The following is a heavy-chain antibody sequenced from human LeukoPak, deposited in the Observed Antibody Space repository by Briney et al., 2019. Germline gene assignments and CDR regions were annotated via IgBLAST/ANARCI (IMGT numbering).Heavy chain of an antibody. J-gene: IGHJ6*03. D-gene: IGHD3/OR15-3a*01. CDR1: GGAITSGSYC. CDR2: IYTSGST. Sequence: SQTLSLTCTVSGGAITSGSYCWSWIRQPAGKGLEWIRRIYTSGSTNYNPSLKSRVTISVDTSKNQFSLKLSSVTAADTAVYYCAPSGLGTYYMDVWGKGTTVTVSS. V-gene: IGHV4-61*02. CDR3: APSGLGTYYMDV.